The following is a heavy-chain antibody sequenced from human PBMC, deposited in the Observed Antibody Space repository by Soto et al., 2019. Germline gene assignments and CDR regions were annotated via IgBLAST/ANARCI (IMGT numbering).Heavy chain of an antibody. Sequence: QVQLVESGGGVVQPGRSLRLSCAASGFTFSSYGMHWVRQAPGKGLEWVAVISYDGSNKNYADSVKGRFTISRDNSKNTQYLHMNSLRGEDTAVYYCAKEVWSGPMDVWGQGTTVTVSS. D-gene: IGHD3-3*01. CDR2: ISYDGSNK. V-gene: IGHV3-30*18. CDR3: AKEVWSGPMDV. J-gene: IGHJ6*02. CDR1: GFTFSSYG.